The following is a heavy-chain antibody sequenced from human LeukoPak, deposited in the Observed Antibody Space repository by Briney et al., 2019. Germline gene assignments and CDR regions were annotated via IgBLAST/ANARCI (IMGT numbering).Heavy chain of an antibody. CDR3: AKAGRGGAITMVRGVKGDYYYMDV. Sequence: GGSLRLSCAASGFTVSSNYMSWVRQAPGKGLEWVSVIYSGGSTYYADSVKGRFTISRDNSKNTLYLQMNSLRAEDTAEYYCAKAGRGGAITMVRGVKGDYYYMDVWGKGTTVSISS. CDR2: IYSGGST. CDR1: GFTVSSNY. J-gene: IGHJ6*03. V-gene: IGHV3-53*01. D-gene: IGHD3-10*01.